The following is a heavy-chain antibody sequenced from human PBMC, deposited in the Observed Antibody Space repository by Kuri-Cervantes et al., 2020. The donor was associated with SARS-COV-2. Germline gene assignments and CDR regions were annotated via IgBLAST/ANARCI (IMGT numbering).Heavy chain of an antibody. V-gene: IGHV3-74*01. CDR3: AKGIAAAGTFVVDY. CDR2: INPDGSYT. Sequence: GESLKISCAASGFTFSGHWIHWVRQAPGKGLVWVSRINPDGSYTNNADSVKGRFTISRDNAKNSLYLQMNSLRAEDTAVYYCAKGIAAAGTFVVDYWGQGTLVTVSS. CDR1: GFTFSGHW. J-gene: IGHJ4*02. D-gene: IGHD6-13*01.